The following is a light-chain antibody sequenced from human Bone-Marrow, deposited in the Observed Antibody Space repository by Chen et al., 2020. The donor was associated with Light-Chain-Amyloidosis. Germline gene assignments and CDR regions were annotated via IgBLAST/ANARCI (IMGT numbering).Light chain of an antibody. CDR1: SSDVGGYNY. CDR3: SSFTSSNTWV. Sequence: QSALPQPASVSGSPGQSITVSCTGTSSDVGGYNYVSWYQQHPGKAPKLIFYEVTNRPSGVSNRFSGSKSGNTASLTISGLQAEDEADYYCSSFTSSNTWVFGGGTKLTVL. J-gene: IGLJ3*02. CDR2: EVT. V-gene: IGLV2-14*01.